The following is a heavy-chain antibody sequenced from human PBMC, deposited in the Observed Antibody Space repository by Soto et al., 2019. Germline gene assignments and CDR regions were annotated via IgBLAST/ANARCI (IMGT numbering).Heavy chain of an antibody. CDR2: IYYSGST. CDR3: AREKPMGALDI. V-gene: IGHV4-31*03. CDR1: GGSISSGGYY. D-gene: IGHD2-8*01. Sequence: SETLSLTCTVSGGSISSGGYYWSWIRQHPGKSLEWIGYIYYSGSTYYNPSLKSRVTISVDTSKNQFSLKMSSVTAADTAVYYCAREKPMGALDIWGQGKMVTVSS. J-gene: IGHJ3*02.